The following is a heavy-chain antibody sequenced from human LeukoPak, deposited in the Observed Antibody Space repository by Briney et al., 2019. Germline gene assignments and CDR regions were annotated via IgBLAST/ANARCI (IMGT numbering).Heavy chain of an antibody. Sequence: GGSLRLSCTASGFTFIDYWMTWVRQAPGKGPEGVANIKQDGRKRYYVDSVRGRFTISRDNAKNSLFLQMNGLRAEDTAVYYCARRGGSSSRRSPIDYWGQGTLVTVSS. CDR3: ARRGGSSSRRSPIDY. D-gene: IGHD6-6*01. CDR2: IKQDGRKR. CDR1: GFTFIDYW. J-gene: IGHJ4*02. V-gene: IGHV3-7*01.